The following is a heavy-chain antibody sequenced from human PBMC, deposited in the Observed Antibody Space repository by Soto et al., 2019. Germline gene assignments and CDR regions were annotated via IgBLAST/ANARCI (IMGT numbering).Heavy chain of an antibody. Sequence: GGSLRLSCAASGFTFSSYSMNWVRQAAGKGLEWVSSISSSSSYIYYSDSVKGRFTISRDNAKNSLYLQMNSLRAEETAVYYCAGLVATGYWGQGTLVTVSS. CDR1: GFTFSSYS. D-gene: IGHD5-12*01. CDR2: ISSSSSYI. J-gene: IGHJ4*02. CDR3: AGLVATGY. V-gene: IGHV3-21*01.